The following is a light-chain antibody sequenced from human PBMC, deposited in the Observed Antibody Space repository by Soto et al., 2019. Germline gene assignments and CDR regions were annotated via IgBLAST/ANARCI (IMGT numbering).Light chain of an antibody. CDR3: QQYGSSLFT. V-gene: IGKV3-20*01. CDR1: QSVSSKY. J-gene: IGKJ3*01. CDR2: GTS. Sequence: EIVLTQSPGTLSLSPGERATLSCWASQSVSSKYLAWYQQKPGQAPRVLIYGTSIRASGVPERFSGGGSGTDFTLTITRLEPEDFAVYYCQQYGSSLFTFGPGTKVDFK.